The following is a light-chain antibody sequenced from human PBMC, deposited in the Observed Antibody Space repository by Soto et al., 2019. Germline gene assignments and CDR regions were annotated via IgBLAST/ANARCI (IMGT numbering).Light chain of an antibody. Sequence: DIQMTQSPSSLSASVGDRVTITCRASQSSSIYLNWYQQKPGIAPKLLIYAASSLQSGVPSRFSGSGSGTDFTLTISSLQPEDFATYYYQQSFKTPYTFGQGTKLEIK. V-gene: IGKV1-39*01. CDR3: QQSFKTPYT. CDR2: AAS. J-gene: IGKJ2*01. CDR1: QSSSIY.